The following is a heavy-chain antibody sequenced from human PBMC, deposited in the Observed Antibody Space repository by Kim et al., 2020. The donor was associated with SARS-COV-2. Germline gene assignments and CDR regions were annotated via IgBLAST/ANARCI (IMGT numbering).Heavy chain of an antibody. V-gene: IGHV1-18*01. CDR1: GYTFTSYG. Sequence: ASVKVSCKASGYTFTSYGISWVRQAPGQGLEWMGWISAYNGNTNYAQKLQGRVTMTTDTSTSTAYMELRSLRSDDTDVYYCARSANVVVYDSNGNFDYWGQGTLVTVSS. J-gene: IGHJ4*02. CDR3: ARSANVVVYDSNGNFDY. CDR2: ISAYNGNT. D-gene: IGHD1-1*01.